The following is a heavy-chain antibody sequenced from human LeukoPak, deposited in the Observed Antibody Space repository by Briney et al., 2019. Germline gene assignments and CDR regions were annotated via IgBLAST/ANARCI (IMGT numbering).Heavy chain of an antibody. V-gene: IGHV1-69*04. CDR3: VRDSLTSGYYFY. CDR2: IIPFFAIV. CDR1: GGTFSSYT. Sequence: SVKVSCKASGGTFSSYTVNWVRQAPGQGLEWMGRIIPFFAIVNHAQNFRGRVTITADKSTSTAYMELSSLRSEDTAVYYCVRDSLTSGYYFYWGQGTLVTVSS. D-gene: IGHD3-22*01. J-gene: IGHJ4*02.